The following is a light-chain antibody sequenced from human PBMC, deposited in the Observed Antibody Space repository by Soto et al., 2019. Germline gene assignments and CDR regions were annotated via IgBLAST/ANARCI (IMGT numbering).Light chain of an antibody. CDR2: KAS. J-gene: IGKJ1*01. V-gene: IGKV1-5*03. Sequence: DIQMTQSPSTLSGSVGDRVTITCRASQTISSWLAWYQQKPGKAPKLLIYKASTLKSGVPSRFSGSGSGTEFTLTISRLQPDDFATYYCQHYNSYSEAFVQGTKVEL. CDR3: QHYNSYSEA. CDR1: QTISSW.